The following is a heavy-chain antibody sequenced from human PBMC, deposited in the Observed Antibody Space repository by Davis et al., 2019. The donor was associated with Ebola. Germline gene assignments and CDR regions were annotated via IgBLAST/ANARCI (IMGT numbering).Heavy chain of an antibody. CDR2: ISYDGSNK. CDR1: GIIFSSYA. Sequence: GESLKISCAASGIIFSSYAMHWVRQAPGKGLEWVAVISYDGSNKYYADSVKGRFTISRDNSKNTLYLQMNSLRAEDTAVYYCARDHGYCSGGSCYSSYFDYWGQGTLVTVSS. D-gene: IGHD2-15*01. V-gene: IGHV3-30-3*01. J-gene: IGHJ4*02. CDR3: ARDHGYCSGGSCYSSYFDY.